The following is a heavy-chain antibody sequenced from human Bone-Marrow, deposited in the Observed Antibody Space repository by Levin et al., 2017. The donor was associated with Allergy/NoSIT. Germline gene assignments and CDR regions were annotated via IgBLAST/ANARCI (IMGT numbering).Heavy chain of an antibody. D-gene: IGHD3-3*01. CDR1: GGSFSGYY. CDR3: ASVREEWDAFDI. J-gene: IGHJ3*02. Sequence: PSETLSLTCAVYGGSFSGYYWSWIRQPPGKGLEWIGEINHSGSTNYNPSLKSRVTISVDTSKNQFSLKLSSVTAADTAVYYCASVREEWDAFDIWGQGTMVTVSS. CDR2: INHSGST. V-gene: IGHV4-34*01.